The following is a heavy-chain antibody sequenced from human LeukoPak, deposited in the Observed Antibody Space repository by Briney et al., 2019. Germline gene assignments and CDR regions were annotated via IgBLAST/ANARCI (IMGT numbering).Heavy chain of an antibody. CDR1: GDSDDSIKSSSYY. Sequence: SETLSLTCTVSGDSDDSIKSSSYYWAWIRLPPGKGLEWVGSIYYGGSTYYNPSLRGRVTISVDTSKSQFSVKLNSVTAADTAMYYCGRRGHLHRPFWGQGTLVTVSS. J-gene: IGHJ4*02. CDR3: GRRGHLHRPF. D-gene: IGHD3/OR15-3a*01. V-gene: IGHV4-39*01. CDR2: IYYGGST.